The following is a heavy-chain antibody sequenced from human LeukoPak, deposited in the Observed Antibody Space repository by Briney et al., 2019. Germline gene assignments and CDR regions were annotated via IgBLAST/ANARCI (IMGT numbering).Heavy chain of an antibody. CDR2: IIPILGIA. J-gene: IGHJ4*02. D-gene: IGHD5-12*01. V-gene: IGHV1-69*04. CDR3: ARDLSGTWLPNDY. CDR1: GYSFTDYF. Sequence: ASVTVSCKASGYSFTDYFMQWVRHAPGQGLEWMGRIIPILGIANYAQKFQGRVTITADKSTSTAYMELSSLRSEDTAVYYCARDLSGTWLPNDYWGQGTLVTVSS.